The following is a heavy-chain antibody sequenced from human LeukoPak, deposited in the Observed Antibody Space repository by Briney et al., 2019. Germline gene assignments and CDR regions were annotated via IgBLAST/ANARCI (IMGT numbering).Heavy chain of an antibody. V-gene: IGHV1-2*02. CDR1: GDIFSDYY. CDR2: INPKSGAA. Sequence: ASVKVSCKASGDIFSDYYMHWVRQAPGQGLEWLGWINPKSGAAEYAQQFRGRVTMTRDTSINTDYMEMKRVTSDDTAVYYCARGAEAETSPLDFWGQGTLVIV. J-gene: IGHJ4*02. CDR3: ARGAEAETSPLDF. D-gene: IGHD6-13*01.